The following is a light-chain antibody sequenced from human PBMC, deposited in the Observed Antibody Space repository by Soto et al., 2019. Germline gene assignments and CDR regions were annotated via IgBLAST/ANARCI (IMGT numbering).Light chain of an antibody. Sequence: DIQMTQSPSSLSASVGDRVTITCRASQSISNYLNWYQQKPGKPPKLLIYAASSLQSGVPSRFSGSGSGTDFTLTISSLQPEDFATYYCQQSYSTPLTFGRGTKLEIK. V-gene: IGKV1-39*01. CDR3: QQSYSTPLT. J-gene: IGKJ2*01. CDR1: QSISNY. CDR2: AAS.